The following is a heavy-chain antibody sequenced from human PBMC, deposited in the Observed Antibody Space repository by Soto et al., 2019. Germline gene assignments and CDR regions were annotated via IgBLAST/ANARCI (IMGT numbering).Heavy chain of an antibody. J-gene: IGHJ4*02. D-gene: IGHD6-19*01. CDR3: ARSLGWYAIDY. Sequence: QVLLQESGPGLVQPSGTLSLSCVVSGVSIGSNYCWGWVRQSPGKGLEWIGGMSHIGSVNYNPSLNSRVSISMDKSQNQFSLKLTSVTAADTAVYYGARSLGWYAIDYWGQGTLVIVSS. CDR2: MSHIGSV. V-gene: IGHV4-4*02. CDR1: GVSIGSNYC.